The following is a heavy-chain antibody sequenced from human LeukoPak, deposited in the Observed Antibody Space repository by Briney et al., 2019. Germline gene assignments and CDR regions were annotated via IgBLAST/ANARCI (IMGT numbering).Heavy chain of an antibody. CDR2: INHSGST. Sequence: SETLSLTCAVYGGSFSGYYWSWIRQPPGKGLEWIGEINHSGSTNYNPSLKSRVTISVDTSKNQFSLKLSSVTAADTAVYCCARDPGGWFDPWGQGTLVTVSS. J-gene: IGHJ5*02. CDR3: ARDPGGWFDP. V-gene: IGHV4-34*01. CDR1: GGSFSGYY. D-gene: IGHD1-14*01.